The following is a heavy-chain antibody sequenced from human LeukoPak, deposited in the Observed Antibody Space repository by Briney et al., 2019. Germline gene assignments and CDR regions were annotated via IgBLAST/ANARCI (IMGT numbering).Heavy chain of an antibody. CDR1: GFTFSTYX. D-gene: IGHD7-27*01. Sequence: PGGSLRLSCAASGFTFSTYXMXWVRQAPGXXXXWVANIHQDGNEKXXVXSVXGXFXISRDNAKNSLYLQMNSLTAEDTALYYCARDPALGKFDYWGQGTLVTVSS. CDR3: ARDPALGKFDY. CDR2: IHQDGNEK. J-gene: IGHJ4*02. V-gene: IGHV3-7*04.